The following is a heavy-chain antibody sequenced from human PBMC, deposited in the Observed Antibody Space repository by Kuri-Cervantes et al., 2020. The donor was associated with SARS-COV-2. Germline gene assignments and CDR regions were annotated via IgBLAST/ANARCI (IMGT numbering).Heavy chain of an antibody. CDR1: GGSISSYY. CDR3: ARLEGYYDSSGYYDY. V-gene: IGHV4-59*01. J-gene: IGHJ4*02. D-gene: IGHD3-22*01. Sequence: GSLRLSCTVSGGSISSYYWSWIRQPPGKGLEWIGYIYYSGSTNYNPSLKSRVTISVDTSKNQFSLKLSSVTAADTAVYYCARLEGYYDSSGYYDYWGQGTLVTVSS. CDR2: IYYSGST.